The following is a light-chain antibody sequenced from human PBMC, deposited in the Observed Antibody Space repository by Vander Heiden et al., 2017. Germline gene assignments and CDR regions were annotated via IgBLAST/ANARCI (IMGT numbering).Light chain of an antibody. CDR3: QQRYNWPRT. J-gene: IGKJ1*01. CDR2: DAS. Sequence: EIVLTQSPATLSLSPGERATLSCRTSQSVSSSLAWYQQKPGQATRLLMYDASNRATGIPARFSGSGSGTDFTLTISSLKPEDFAVYYCQQRYNWPRTFGQGTKVEI. V-gene: IGKV3-11*01. CDR1: QSVSSS.